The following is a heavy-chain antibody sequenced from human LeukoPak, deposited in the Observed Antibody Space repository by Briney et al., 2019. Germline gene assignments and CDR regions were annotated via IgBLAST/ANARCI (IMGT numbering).Heavy chain of an antibody. J-gene: IGHJ5*02. CDR2: IKQDGSEK. CDR3: ARVGSRYDSSGYYYFNWFDP. Sequence: GSLRLSCAASGFTFSSYWMSWVRQAPGKGLEWVANIKQDGSEKYYVDSVKGRFTISRDNAKNSLYLQMNSLRAEDTAVYYCARVGSRYDSSGYYYFNWFDPWGQGTLVTVSS. CDR1: GFTFSSYW. D-gene: IGHD3-22*01. V-gene: IGHV3-7*01.